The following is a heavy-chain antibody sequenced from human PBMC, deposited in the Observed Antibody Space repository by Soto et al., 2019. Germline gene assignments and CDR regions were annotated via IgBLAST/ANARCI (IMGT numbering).Heavy chain of an antibody. V-gene: IGHV4-30-4*01. CDR3: AMTPRRFPFTIFGVVITYFDY. D-gene: IGHD3-3*01. Sequence: QVQLQESGPGLVKPSQTLSLTCTVSGGSISSGDYYWSWIRQPPGKGLEWIGYIYYSGSTYYNPSLKSRVTISVDTSKNQFSLKLSSVTAADTDVYYCAMTPRRFPFTIFGVVITYFDYWGQGTLVTVSS. CDR1: GGSISSGDYY. J-gene: IGHJ4*02. CDR2: IYYSGST.